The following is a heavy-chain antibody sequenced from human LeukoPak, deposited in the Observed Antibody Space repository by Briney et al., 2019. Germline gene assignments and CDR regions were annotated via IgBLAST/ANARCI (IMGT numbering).Heavy chain of an antibody. CDR2: ISAYNGNT. J-gene: IGHJ6*03. D-gene: IGHD3-9*01. Sequence: ASVKVSCKASGYTFTSYGISWVRQAPGQGLEWMGWISAYNGNTNYAQKLQGRVTMTTDTSTSTAYMELRSLRSDDTAVYYCARGSPGEVRYLDWLSSYYYYMDVWGKGTTVTVSS. CDR3: ARGSPGEVRYLDWLSSYYYYMDV. V-gene: IGHV1-18*01. CDR1: GYTFTSYG.